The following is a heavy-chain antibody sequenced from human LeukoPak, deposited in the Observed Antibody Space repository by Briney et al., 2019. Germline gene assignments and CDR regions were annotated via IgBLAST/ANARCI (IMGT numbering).Heavy chain of an antibody. CDR2: ISYDGSNK. CDR3: ARDPSGGSSGWFELYYYYGMDV. J-gene: IGHJ6*02. D-gene: IGHD6-19*01. CDR1: GFTFSSYA. Sequence: PGGSLRLSCAASGFTFSSYAMHWVRQAPGKGLEWVAVISYDGSNKYYADSVKGRFTISRDNSKNTLYLQMNSLGAEDTAVYYCARDPSGGSSGWFELYYYYGMDVWGQGTTVTVSS. V-gene: IGHV3-30-3*01.